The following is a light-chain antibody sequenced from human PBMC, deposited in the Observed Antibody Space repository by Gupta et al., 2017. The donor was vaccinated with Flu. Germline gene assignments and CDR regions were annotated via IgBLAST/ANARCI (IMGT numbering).Light chain of an antibody. J-gene: IGKJ2*01. V-gene: IGKV4-1*01. CDR2: RAS. CDR1: QNLLYSSNNQNY. Sequence: DIVMIQSPDSLAVSLGERATINCKSSQNLLYSSNNQNYLAWYQQKAGQPPTLLIYRASTRDFGVPDSFSGRGSGTDFTLTISSLQAEDVGVYYCQQYYKTPHTFGQGTKLEIK. CDR3: QQYYKTPHT.